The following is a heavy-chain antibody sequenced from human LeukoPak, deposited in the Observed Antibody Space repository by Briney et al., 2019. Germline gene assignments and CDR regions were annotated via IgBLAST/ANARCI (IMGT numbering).Heavy chain of an antibody. D-gene: IGHD3-10*01. V-gene: IGHV3-48*04. J-gene: IGHJ4*02. CDR2: ISSSSSTI. Sequence: GGSLRLSCAASGFTFSSYSMNWVRQAPGKGLEWVSYISSSSSTIYYADSVKGRFTICRDNAKNSLYLQMNSLRAEDTAVYYCASKGRRGYYGSGSYLIDYWGQGTLVTVSS. CDR3: ASKGRRGYYGSGSYLIDY. CDR1: GFTFSSYS.